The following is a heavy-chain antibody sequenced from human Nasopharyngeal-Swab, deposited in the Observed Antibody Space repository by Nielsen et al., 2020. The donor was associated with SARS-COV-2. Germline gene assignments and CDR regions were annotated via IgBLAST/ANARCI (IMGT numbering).Heavy chain of an antibody. CDR1: GGSISSYY. V-gene: IGHV4-59*08. Sequence: GSLRLSCTVSGGSISSYYWSWIRQPPGKGLEWIGYIYYSGSTNYNPSLKSRVTISVDTSKNQFSLKLSSVTAADTAVYYCARHAPPVYYYYMDVWGKGTTVTVSS. CDR2: IYYSGST. CDR3: ARHAPPVYYYYMDV. J-gene: IGHJ6*03.